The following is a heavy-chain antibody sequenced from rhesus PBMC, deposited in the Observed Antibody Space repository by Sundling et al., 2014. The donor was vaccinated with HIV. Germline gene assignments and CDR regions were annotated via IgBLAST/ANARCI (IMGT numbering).Heavy chain of an antibody. Sequence: QVQLQESGPGLVKASETLSLTCAVSGGSISSSHWWSWIRQPPGKGLEWIGSIYGNSATIYGNSASTYQNPSLKNRVTISKDTSKNQFSLKLSSVTAADTAVYYCAREPPWYNWNSPYGNYGLDSWGQGVVVTVSS. CDR3: AREPPWYNWNSPYGNYGLDS. CDR1: GGSISSSHW. D-gene: IGHD1-26*01. J-gene: IGHJ6*01. V-gene: IGHV4-65*02. CDR2: IYGNSATIYGNSAST.